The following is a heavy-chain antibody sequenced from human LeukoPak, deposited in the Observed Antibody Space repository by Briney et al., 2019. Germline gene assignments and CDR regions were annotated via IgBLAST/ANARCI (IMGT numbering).Heavy chain of an antibody. CDR1: GGSFSGYY. CDR2: INHSGST. J-gene: IGHJ3*02. V-gene: IGHV4-34*01. Sequence: SETLSLTCAVYGGSFSGYYWSWIRQPPGKGLEWIGEINHSGSTNYNPSLKSRVTISVDTSKNQFSLKLSSVTAADTAVYYCARSDCSSTSCYAFDIWGQGTMVTVFS. CDR3: ARSDCSSTSCYAFDI. D-gene: IGHD2-2*01.